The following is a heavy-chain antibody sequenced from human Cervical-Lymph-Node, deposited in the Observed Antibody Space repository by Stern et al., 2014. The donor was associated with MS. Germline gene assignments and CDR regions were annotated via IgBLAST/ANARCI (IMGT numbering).Heavy chain of an antibody. CDR1: GYTFTGYY. J-gene: IGHJ6*02. D-gene: IGHD1-1*01. V-gene: IGHV1-2*06. CDR2: INPNNGGT. Sequence: QVQLVQSGAEVKKPGASVKVSCKASGYTFTGYYLHWVRQAPGQGLEWMGRINPNNGGTNSAQKFQGRVTMTRDTSISTAYMELSSLTSDDTAVYFCTREPTAGYFYGMDVWGQGTTVTVSS. CDR3: TREPTAGYFYGMDV.